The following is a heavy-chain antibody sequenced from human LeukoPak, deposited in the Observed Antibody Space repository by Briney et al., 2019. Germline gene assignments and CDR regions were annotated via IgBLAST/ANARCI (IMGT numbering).Heavy chain of an antibody. CDR2: IHDDGRT. V-gene: IGHV4/OR15-8*01. J-gene: IGHJ5*02. CDR1: GGSMSDSIT. CDR3: AKVLTAAGLDL. D-gene: IGHD6-25*01. Sequence: SETLSLTCSVSGGSMSDSITWGWVRQPPGKGLEWLANIHDDGRTAPNPSLRSRLTISQDRSKNQFSLKVSSVTAADTAFYYCAKVLTAAGLDLWGQGVLVTVSS.